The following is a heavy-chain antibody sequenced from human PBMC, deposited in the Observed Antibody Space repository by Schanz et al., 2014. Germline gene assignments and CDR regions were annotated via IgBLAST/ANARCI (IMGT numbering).Heavy chain of an antibody. CDR1: GGTFTSYA. CDR3: ARDRVYRFLKGENRFYFDY. Sequence: VQLVESGAEVMKPGSSVRVSCKASGGTFTSYAFSWVRQAPGQGLEWVAWISPYNGNTAYAQNLKGRVRMTTDTSTATAYMELRSLTSDDTAVYYCARDRVYRFLKGENRFYFDYWGQGTLVIVSS. V-gene: IGHV1-18*01. J-gene: IGHJ4*02. CDR2: ISPYNGNT. D-gene: IGHD3-3*01.